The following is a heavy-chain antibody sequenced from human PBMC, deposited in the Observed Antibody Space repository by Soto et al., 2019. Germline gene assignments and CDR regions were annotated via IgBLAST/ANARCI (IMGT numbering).Heavy chain of an antibody. J-gene: IGHJ5*02. CDR3: AREGRTVNTPHYNWFDP. Sequence: PSQTLSLTCTVSGGSISSYYLSWILQPTGKRLEWIGCIYYSGSTSYNPSHKSRVTISVDTSKNQFSLKLSSVTAAETAVYYCAREGRTVNTPHYNWFDPWGQGTLVTVSS. V-gene: IGHV4-59*01. CDR1: GGSISSYY. CDR2: IYYSGST. D-gene: IGHD4-17*01.